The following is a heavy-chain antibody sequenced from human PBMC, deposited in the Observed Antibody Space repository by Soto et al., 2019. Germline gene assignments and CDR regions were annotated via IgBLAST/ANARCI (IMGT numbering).Heavy chain of an antibody. D-gene: IGHD6-19*01. Sequence: PSQTLSLTFAISGDSVSSNTSAWNWIRSSPSRSLEWLGRTYYRSNWRHDYAVSVKSRITVNPDTSKNHFSLQLNSVTPDDTAVYYCARGVAGSGFDLWGQGPMVTV. CDR1: GDSVSSNTSA. CDR3: ARGVAGSGFDL. J-gene: IGHJ4*02. V-gene: IGHV6-1*01. CDR2: TYYRSNWRH.